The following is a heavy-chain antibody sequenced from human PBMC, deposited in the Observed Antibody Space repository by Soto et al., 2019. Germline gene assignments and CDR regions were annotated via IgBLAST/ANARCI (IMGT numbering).Heavy chain of an antibody. V-gene: IGHV4-59*01. CDR2: IYYSGST. D-gene: IGHD3-9*01. CDR1: GGSISSYY. J-gene: IGHJ6*03. CDR3: ARGLEDYDILTGYSSSNYYYYYMAV. Sequence: PSETLSLTCTVSGGSISSYYWSWIRQPPGKGLEWIGYIYYSGSTNYNPSLKSRVTISVDTSKNQFSLKLSSVTAADTAVYYCARGLEDYDILTGYSSSNYYYYYMAVWGKGTTVTVSS.